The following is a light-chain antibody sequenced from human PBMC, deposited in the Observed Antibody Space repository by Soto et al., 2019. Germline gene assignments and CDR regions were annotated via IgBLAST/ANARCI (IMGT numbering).Light chain of an antibody. CDR2: KAY. CDR3: QQYNSYPWS. Sequence: PMPQSPSTLYPSVGDRVTITCRASQSINRWLAWYQTKPGKAPKLLIYKAYSIESGVPARFSGSGSGTQFTLTISSLEPDDVATYYGQQYNSYPWSFGQGTKVDIK. J-gene: IGKJ1*01. V-gene: IGKV1-5*03. CDR1: QSINRW.